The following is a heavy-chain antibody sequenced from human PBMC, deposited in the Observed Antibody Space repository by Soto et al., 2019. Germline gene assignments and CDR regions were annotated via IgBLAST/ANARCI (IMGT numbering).Heavy chain of an antibody. V-gene: IGHV4-30-2*01. CDR3: DRSDLRSGYSY. D-gene: IGHD3-22*01. CDR2: IYHSGSA. CDR1: GGSISNGGYS. Sequence: SETLSLTCAVSGGSISNGGYSWSWIRQPPGKGLEWIGYIYHSGSAYYNPSLKSRVTISVDGSKNQFSLQLKSVTAADTAIYYCDRSDLRSGYSYWGQGTLVTVSS. J-gene: IGHJ4*02.